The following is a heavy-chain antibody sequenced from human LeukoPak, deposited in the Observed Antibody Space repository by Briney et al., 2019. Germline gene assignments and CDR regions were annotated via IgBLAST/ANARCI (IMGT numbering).Heavy chain of an antibody. CDR1: GNSITTYW. D-gene: IGHD3-16*01. Sequence: RGESLKISCKASGNSITTYWIGWVRQKPGKGLEWMGLIFPGDSDTKYSPSFQGQGTISADKSISTAYLQWSSLKASDTAIYYCATYFAGAETFDIWGQGTVVTVSS. J-gene: IGHJ3*02. CDR3: ATYFAGAETFDI. CDR2: IFPGDSDT. V-gene: IGHV5-51*01.